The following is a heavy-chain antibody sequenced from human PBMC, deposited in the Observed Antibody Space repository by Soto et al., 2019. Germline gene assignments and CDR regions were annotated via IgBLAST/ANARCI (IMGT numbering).Heavy chain of an antibody. CDR2: IHHSGAI. V-gene: IGHV4-30-4*08. J-gene: IGHJ6*02. Sequence: SETLSLTCTVSGGSINSDYYHWTWIRQSPGKGLEWIGYIHHSGAILYNPSFKSRLAISVDTSKNQFSLHLSSVTDTHTAVYFCAREDDGGDSLDVWGQGTTVTVSS. CDR3: AREDDGGDSLDV. D-gene: IGHD2-21*02. CDR1: GGSINSDYYH.